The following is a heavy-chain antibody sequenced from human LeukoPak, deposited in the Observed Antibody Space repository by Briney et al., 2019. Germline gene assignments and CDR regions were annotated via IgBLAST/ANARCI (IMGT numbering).Heavy chain of an antibody. V-gene: IGHV1-18*01. J-gene: IGHJ6*03. D-gene: IGHD4-11*01. CDR1: GYTFTSYG. CDR2: ISAYNGNT. CDR3: ARDLGTGSNYDYYYMDV. Sequence: ASVKVSCKASGYTFTSYGISWVRQAPGQGLEWMGWISAYNGNTNYAQKFQGRVTMTRDTSISTAYMELSSLTSDDTAVYYCARDLGTGSNYDYYYMDVWGKGTTVTVSS.